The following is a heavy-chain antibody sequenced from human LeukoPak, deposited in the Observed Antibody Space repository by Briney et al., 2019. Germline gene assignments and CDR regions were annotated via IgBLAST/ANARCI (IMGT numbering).Heavy chain of an antibody. V-gene: IGHV4-61*01. Sequence: PSETLSLTCTVSGGSVSSGSYYWSWIRQPPGKGLEWIGYIYYSGSTNYNPSLKSRVTISVDTSKNQFSLKLSSVTAADTAVYYCAREAWLRYGMDVWGQGTTVTVSS. CDR3: AREAWLRYGMDV. CDR1: GGSVSSGSYY. J-gene: IGHJ6*02. CDR2: IYYSGST. D-gene: IGHD6-19*01.